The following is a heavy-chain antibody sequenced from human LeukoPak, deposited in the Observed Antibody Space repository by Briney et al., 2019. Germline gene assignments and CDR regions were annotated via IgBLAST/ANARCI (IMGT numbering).Heavy chain of an antibody. CDR1: GGSISSYY. V-gene: IGHV4-59*08. J-gene: IGHJ4*02. D-gene: IGHD5-18*01. Sequence: PSETLSLTCTVSGGSISSYYWSWIRQPPGQELEWIGHIYYSGSTSYNPSLTSRVTISVDTSKNQFSLKLSSVTAADTAVYYCARHGDSYGYYFDYWGQGTLVTVSS. CDR2: IYYSGST. CDR3: ARHGDSYGYYFDY.